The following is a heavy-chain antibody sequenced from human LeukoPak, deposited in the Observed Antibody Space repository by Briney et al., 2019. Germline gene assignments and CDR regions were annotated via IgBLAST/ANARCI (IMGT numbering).Heavy chain of an antibody. Sequence: GASVKVSCKASGYTFTGYYMHWVRQAPGQGLEWMGWINPNSGGTNYAQKFQGRVTMTRDTSISTAYMELSRLRSDDTAVYYCASPLYDSSGYYSGGLRELVYWGQGTLVTVSS. CDR2: INPNSGGT. D-gene: IGHD3-22*01. V-gene: IGHV1-2*02. J-gene: IGHJ4*02. CDR1: GYTFTGYY. CDR3: ASPLYDSSGYYSGGLRELVY.